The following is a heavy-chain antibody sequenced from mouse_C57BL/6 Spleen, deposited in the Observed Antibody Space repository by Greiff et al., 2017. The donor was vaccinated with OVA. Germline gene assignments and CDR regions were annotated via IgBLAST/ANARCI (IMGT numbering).Heavy chain of an antibody. V-gene: IGHV1-82*01. J-gene: IGHJ3*01. Sequence: VQLQQSGPELVKPGASVKISCKASGYAFSSSWMNWVKQRPGKGLEWIGRIYPGDGDTNYNGKFKGKATLTADKSSSTAYMQLSSLTPEDSAVYFCAAQATAYWGQGTLVTVSA. CDR1: GYAFSSSW. CDR3: AAQATAY. D-gene: IGHD3-2*02. CDR2: IYPGDGDT.